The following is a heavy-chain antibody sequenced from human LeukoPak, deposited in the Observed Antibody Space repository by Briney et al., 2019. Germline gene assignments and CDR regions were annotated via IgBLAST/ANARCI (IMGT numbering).Heavy chain of an antibody. CDR3: AREDGDYGEYYFDY. CDR1: GFTFSSYS. CDR2: ISSSSSYI. J-gene: IGHJ4*02. Sequence: PGGSLRLSCAASGFTFSSYSMNWVRQAPGKGLEWVSSISSSSSYIYYADSVKGRFTISRDNAKNSLYLQMNSLRAEDTAVYYCAREDGDYGEYYFDYWGQGTLVTVSS. V-gene: IGHV3-21*01. D-gene: IGHD4-17*01.